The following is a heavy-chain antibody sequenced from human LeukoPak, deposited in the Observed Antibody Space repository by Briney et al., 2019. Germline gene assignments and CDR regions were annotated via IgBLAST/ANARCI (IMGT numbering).Heavy chain of an antibody. Sequence: GASVKVSCKASGYTFTGYYMHWVRQAPGQGLEWMGWINPNSGGTNYAQKFQGRVTMTRDTSISTAYMELSRLRSDDTAVSHCARVPGGSYGWFXPWGQXTLVTV. CDR1: GYTFTGYY. V-gene: IGHV1-2*02. J-gene: IGHJ5*02. D-gene: IGHD1-26*01. CDR2: INPNSGGT. CDR3: ARVPGGSYGWFXP.